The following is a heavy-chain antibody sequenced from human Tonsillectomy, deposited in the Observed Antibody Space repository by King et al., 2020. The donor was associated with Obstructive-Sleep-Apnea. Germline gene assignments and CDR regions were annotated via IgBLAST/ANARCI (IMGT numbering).Heavy chain of an antibody. Sequence: QLVQSGAEVKKPGASVKVSCKASGYTFTGYYIHWVRQAPGQGLEWMGWINPKSGGTKYAQKFQGWVTMTRDTSISTAYMELNTLTSDDTAVYYCARDYSSSWNWYFDLWGRGTLVTVSS. CDR3: ARDYSSSWNWYFDL. V-gene: IGHV1-2*04. J-gene: IGHJ2*01. CDR2: INPKSGGT. CDR1: GYTFTGYY. D-gene: IGHD6-13*01.